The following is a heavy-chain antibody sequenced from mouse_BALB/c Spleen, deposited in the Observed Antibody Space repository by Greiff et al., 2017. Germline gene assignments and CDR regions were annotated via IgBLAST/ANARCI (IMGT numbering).Heavy chain of an antibody. D-gene: IGHD2-1*01. Sequence: VQLQQSGPGLVAPSQSLSITCTVSGFSLTGYGVNWVRQPPGKGLEWLGMIWGDGSTDYNSALKSRLSISKDNSKSQVFLKMNSLQTDDTARYYCARGYGNTPYWYIEVWGAGTAVTVSS. CDR1: GFSLTGYG. CDR2: IWGDGST. V-gene: IGHV2-6-7*01. J-gene: IGHJ1*01. CDR3: ARGYGNTPYWYIEV.